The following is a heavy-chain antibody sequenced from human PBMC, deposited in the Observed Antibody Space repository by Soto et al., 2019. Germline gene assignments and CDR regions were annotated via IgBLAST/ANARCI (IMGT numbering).Heavy chain of an antibody. J-gene: IGHJ4*02. V-gene: IGHV4-39*01. CDR3: ARQDNYYGSGSYYPVIYFDY. Sequence: SETLSLTCTVSGGSISSSSYYWGWIRQPPGKGLEWIGSIYYSGSTYYNPSLKSRVTISVGTSKNQFSLKLSSVTAADTAVYYCARQDNYYGSGSYYPVIYFDYWGQGTLVTVSS. D-gene: IGHD3-10*01. CDR1: GGSISSSSYY. CDR2: IYYSGST.